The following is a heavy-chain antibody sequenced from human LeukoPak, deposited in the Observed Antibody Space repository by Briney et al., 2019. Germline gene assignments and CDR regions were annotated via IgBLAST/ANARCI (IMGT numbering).Heavy chain of an antibody. CDR2: MNPNSGNT. J-gene: IGHJ4*02. V-gene: IGHV1-8*03. Sequence: PVASVKGSCKGSGYTFTSYDINWVRPATGQGLEWMGWMNPNSGNTGYAQKFQGRVTITRNTSISTAYMELSSLRSEDTAVYYCARVSYYYNTLDYWGQGTLVTVSS. CDR1: GYTFTSYD. D-gene: IGHD3-10*01. CDR3: ARVSYYYNTLDY.